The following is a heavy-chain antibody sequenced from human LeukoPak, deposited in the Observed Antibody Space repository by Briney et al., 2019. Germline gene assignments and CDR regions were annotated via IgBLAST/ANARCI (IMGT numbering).Heavy chain of an antibody. CDR1: GFTFSDYY. Sequence: GGSLRLSCAASGFTFSDYYMSWIRQAPGKGLEWVSYISSSASTIYYADSVKGRFTISRDNAKNSLYLQMNSLRAEDTAVYYCARDRPITMVRGVVYYYYGMDVRGQGTTVTVSS. V-gene: IGHV3-11*01. CDR2: ISSSASTI. J-gene: IGHJ6*02. D-gene: IGHD3-10*01. CDR3: ARDRPITMVRGVVYYYYGMDV.